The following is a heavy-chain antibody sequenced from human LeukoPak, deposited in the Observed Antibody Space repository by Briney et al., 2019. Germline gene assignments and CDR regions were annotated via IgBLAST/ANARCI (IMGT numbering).Heavy chain of an antibody. CDR3: ARDLEGSGSFYRPSYDY. CDR1: GFSFSRYG. J-gene: IGHJ4*02. Sequence: AGGSLRLSCASSGFSFSRYGIHWVRQAPGKGLEWVAFIQFDGSNKYYAASVQGRFTISRDNSKNTLYLHMHSLRPDDTAVYYCARDLEGSGSFYRPSYDYWGQGTLVTVSS. D-gene: IGHD3-10*01. CDR2: IQFDGSNK. V-gene: IGHV3-30*02.